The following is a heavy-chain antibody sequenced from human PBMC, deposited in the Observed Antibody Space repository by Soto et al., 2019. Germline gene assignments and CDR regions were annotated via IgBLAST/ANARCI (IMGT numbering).Heavy chain of an antibody. J-gene: IGHJ4*02. Sequence: QVQLQESGPGLVKPSETLSLTCTVSGGSISSYYWSWIRQPPGKGLEWIGYIYYSGSTNYNPSLKSRVTISVDTSKNQFSLKLSSVTAADTAVYYCARVGNEYYYDSSGYYYYFDYWGQGTLVTVSS. CDR1: GGSISSYY. V-gene: IGHV4-59*01. CDR3: ARVGNEYYYDSSGYYYYFDY. CDR2: IYYSGST. D-gene: IGHD3-22*01.